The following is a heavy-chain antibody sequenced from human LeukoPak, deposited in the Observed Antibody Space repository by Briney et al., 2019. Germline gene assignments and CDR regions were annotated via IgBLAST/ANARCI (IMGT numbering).Heavy chain of an antibody. D-gene: IGHD6-13*01. Sequence: GGSVRLSCAASGFPFSSYAMRWVRQPRGRGREWVSTITWRGGPTYYAHSVEGRFTISRDNSKNTLYLKMNSLRAEDTAVYSCAKGTGYGSSWHNDYWGQGTLVTVSS. J-gene: IGHJ4*02. V-gene: IGHV3-23*01. CDR1: GFPFSSYA. CDR2: ITWRGGPT. CDR3: AKGTGYGSSWHNDY.